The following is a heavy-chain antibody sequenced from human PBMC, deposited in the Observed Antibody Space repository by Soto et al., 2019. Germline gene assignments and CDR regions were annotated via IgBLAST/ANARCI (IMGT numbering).Heavy chain of an antibody. CDR2: IIPIFGTA. Sequence: QVQLVQSGAEVKKPGSSVKVSCKASGGTFSSYAISWVRQAPGQWLEWMGGIIPIFGTANYAQKFQGRVTITADESTSTAYMELSSLISEDTAVYYCGYSSSSDGTWFDPWGQGTLVTVSS. CDR1: GGTFSSYA. J-gene: IGHJ5*02. D-gene: IGHD6-6*01. V-gene: IGHV1-69*01. CDR3: GYSSSSDGTWFDP.